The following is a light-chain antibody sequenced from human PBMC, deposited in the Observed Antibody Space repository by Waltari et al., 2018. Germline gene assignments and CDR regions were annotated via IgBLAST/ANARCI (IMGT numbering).Light chain of an antibody. Sequence: DIQMTQSPSTLSASVGDTVTVTCRASQDINTWLACYQQKPEKAPKLIIYQAYNLETGVPPRFSGYASGTEFTLTISSLQPDDFATYYCQQYNSYPLTFGGGTKVEIK. CDR1: QDINTW. CDR3: QQYNSYPLT. V-gene: IGKV1-5*03. CDR2: QAY. J-gene: IGKJ4*01.